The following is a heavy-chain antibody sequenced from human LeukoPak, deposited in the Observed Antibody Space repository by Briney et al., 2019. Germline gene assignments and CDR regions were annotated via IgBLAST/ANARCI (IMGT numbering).Heavy chain of an antibody. V-gene: IGHV3-30*02. D-gene: IGHD1-26*01. CDR3: ARLMVGQAGVGATHFDY. CDR1: GFTFSNYG. Sequence: GGSLRLSCVASGFTFSNYGMHWVRQAPGKGLERLTFIRHDGTEKYYAHSVKGRFTISRDNSRNTLYLQVDSLGPEDTAVYYCARLMVGQAGVGATHFDYWGQGTLVSVSS. CDR2: IRHDGTEK. J-gene: IGHJ4*02.